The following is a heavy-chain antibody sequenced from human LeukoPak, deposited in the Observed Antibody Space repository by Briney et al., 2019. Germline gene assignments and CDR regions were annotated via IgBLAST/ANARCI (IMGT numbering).Heavy chain of an antibody. CDR3: AKPLSSVTPGY. CDR2: ISGSGGST. D-gene: IGHD4-17*01. CDR1: GFSFSIYA. V-gene: IGHV3-23*01. Sequence: GGSLRLSCAASGFSFSIYAMSWVRQAPGKGLEWVSTISGSGGSTYYADAVKGRFTISKDNSKSTLYLQMNSLRDDDTAVYYCAKPLSSVTPGYWGQGTLVTVSS. J-gene: IGHJ4*02.